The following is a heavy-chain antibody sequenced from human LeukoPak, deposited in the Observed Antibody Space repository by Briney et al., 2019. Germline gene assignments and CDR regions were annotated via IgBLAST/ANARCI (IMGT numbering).Heavy chain of an antibody. D-gene: IGHD6-19*01. CDR3: ARAYSSGWSTWFDP. V-gene: IGHV4-61*08. J-gene: IGHJ5*02. Sequence: SETLSLTCTVSGGSISSGDYCWSWIRQPPGKGLDWIGYIYYSGSTNYNPSLKSRVTISVDTSKNQFSLKLSSVTAADTAVYYCARAYSSGWSTWFDPWGQGTLVTVSS. CDR2: IYYSGST. CDR1: GGSISSGDYC.